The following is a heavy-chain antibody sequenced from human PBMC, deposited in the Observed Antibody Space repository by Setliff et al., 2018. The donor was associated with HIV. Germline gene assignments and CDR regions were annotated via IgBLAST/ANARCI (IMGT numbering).Heavy chain of an antibody. V-gene: IGHV4-4*02. J-gene: IGHJ2*01. CDR3: ARSCQSGRSDWYFDL. CDR2: SYHSGST. Sequence: SETLSLTCAVSGGSISSSNWWTWVRQPPGKGLEWIGESYHSGSTNYNPSLKSRVTISLDKSKNQFSLKLTSVTAADTAIYFCARSCQSGRSDWYFDLWGRGTPVTAPQ. D-gene: IGHD2-15*01. CDR1: GGSISSSNW.